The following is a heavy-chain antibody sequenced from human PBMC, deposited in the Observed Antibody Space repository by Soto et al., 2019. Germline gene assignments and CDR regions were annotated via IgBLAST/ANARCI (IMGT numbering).Heavy chain of an antibody. CDR3: ARAKTGGFLTGYHNYSPFDY. CDR1: GYTFTSYY. J-gene: IGHJ4*02. Sequence: GASVKVSCKASGYTFTSYYMHWVRQAPGQGLEWMGIINPSGGSTSYAQKFQGRVTMTRDTSTSTVYMELSSLRSEDTAVYYCARAKTGGFLTGYHNYSPFDYWGQGTLVTVSS. D-gene: IGHD3-9*01. V-gene: IGHV1-46*01. CDR2: INPSGGST.